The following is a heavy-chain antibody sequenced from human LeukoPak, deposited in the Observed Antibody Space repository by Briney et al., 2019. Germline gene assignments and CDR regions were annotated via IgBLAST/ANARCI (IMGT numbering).Heavy chain of an antibody. CDR1: GFTFSSNA. D-gene: IGHD3-10*01. Sequence: GGSLRLSCAASGFTFSSNAMSWVRQGPGKGLEWVSAISGSGGSTYYADSVKGRFTISTDKSKNTLYLQMNSLRAEDTAVYYCAKLLRGTVVPYFDYWGQGTLVTVSP. CDR2: ISGSGGST. CDR3: AKLLRGTVVPYFDY. J-gene: IGHJ4*02. V-gene: IGHV3-23*01.